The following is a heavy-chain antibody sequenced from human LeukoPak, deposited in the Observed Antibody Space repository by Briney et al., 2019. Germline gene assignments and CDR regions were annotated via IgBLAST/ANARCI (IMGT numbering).Heavy chain of an antibody. J-gene: IGHJ4*02. Sequence: GGFLRLSCAASGFTFSKYTMSWVRQAPGKGLEWISTTNSNAGSTYYADSVKGRFSISRDNAKNSLYLQMNSLRVEDTAVYYCALLAVASDFDYWGQGALVTVSS. CDR2: TNSNAGST. D-gene: IGHD6-19*01. CDR1: GFTFSKYT. V-gene: IGHV3-23*01. CDR3: ALLAVASDFDY.